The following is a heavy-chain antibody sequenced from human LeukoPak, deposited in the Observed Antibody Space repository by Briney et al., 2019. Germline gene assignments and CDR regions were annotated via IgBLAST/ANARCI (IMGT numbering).Heavy chain of an antibody. Sequence: SETLSLTGTGSGGSISSSTFYWGWIRQPPGKGLEWIGIISYSGSTYYNPSLKSRVTISVDTSKNQFSLKLSSVTAADTAVYYCARLDRGINAAHFDYWGQGTLVTVTS. J-gene: IGHJ4*02. CDR2: ISYSGST. V-gene: IGHV4-39*01. D-gene: IGHD6-25*01. CDR3: ARLDRGINAAHFDY. CDR1: GGSISSSTFY.